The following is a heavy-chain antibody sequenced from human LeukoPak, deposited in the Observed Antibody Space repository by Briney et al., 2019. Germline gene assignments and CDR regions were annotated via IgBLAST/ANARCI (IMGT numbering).Heavy chain of an antibody. V-gene: IGHV1-46*01. CDR3: AREAGYDGDYDPAHFDY. J-gene: IGHJ4*02. CDR1: GYTFTSYY. Sequence: ASVKVSCKASGYTFTSYYMHWVRQAPGQGLEWMGIINPSGGSTSYAQKFQGGVTMTRDTSTSTVYMELSSLRSEDTAVYYCAREAGYDGDYDPAHFDYWGQGTLVTVSS. CDR2: INPSGGST. D-gene: IGHD4-17*01.